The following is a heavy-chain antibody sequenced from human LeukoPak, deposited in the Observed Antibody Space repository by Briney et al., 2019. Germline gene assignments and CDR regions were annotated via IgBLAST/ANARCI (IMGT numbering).Heavy chain of an antibody. V-gene: IGHV3-74*01. CDR2: INTDGSST. Sequence: GGSLRLSCAASGFTFGSYWMHWVRQAPGKGLVWVSRINTDGSSTSYADSVKGRFTISRDNAKNTLYLQMNSLRAEDTAVYYCARDHGFVGVPAAIPGGYWGQGTLVSVSS. CDR1: GFTFGSYW. D-gene: IGHD2-2*01. CDR3: ARDHGFVGVPAAIPGGY. J-gene: IGHJ4*02.